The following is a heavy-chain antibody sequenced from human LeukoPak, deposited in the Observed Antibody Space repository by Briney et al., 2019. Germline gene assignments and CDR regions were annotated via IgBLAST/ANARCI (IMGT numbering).Heavy chain of an antibody. CDR3: AXXVEPLAANTLAY. CDR2: LYSDGNT. CDR1: GFTFSSYW. V-gene: IGHV3-53*01. D-gene: IGHD1-14*01. Sequence: GGSLRLSCAASGFTFSSYWMSWVRQAPGKGLEWVSVLYSDGNTKYADSVQGRFTISRDNSKNTLYLEMNSLSPDDTAVYYCAXXVEPLAANTLAYWGQGTLVTVSS. J-gene: IGHJ4*02.